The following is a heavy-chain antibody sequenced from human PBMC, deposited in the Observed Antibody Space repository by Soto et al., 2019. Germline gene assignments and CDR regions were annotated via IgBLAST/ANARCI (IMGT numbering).Heavy chain of an antibody. CDR3: ARDLPMVRGRDY. D-gene: IGHD3-10*01. V-gene: IGHV3-30-3*01. J-gene: IGHJ4*02. CDR1: GFTFSSYA. Sequence: QVQLVESGGGVVQPGRSLRLSCAASGFTFSSYAMHWVRQAPGKGLEWVAVISYDGSNKYYAHSVKSRFTISRDNSKNTLYLQMNSLRAEDTAVYYCARDLPMVRGRDYWGQGTLVTVSS. CDR2: ISYDGSNK.